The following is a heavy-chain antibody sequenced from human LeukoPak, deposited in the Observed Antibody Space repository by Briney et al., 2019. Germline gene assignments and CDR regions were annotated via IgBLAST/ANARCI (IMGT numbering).Heavy chain of an antibody. CDR3: ARGALGYDAVDI. Sequence: GGSLRLSCAASGFTFSSYGTHWVRQAPGKGLEWVAVISYDGSNKYYADSVKGRFTISRDNSKNTLYLQMNSLRAGDTAVYYCARGALGYDAVDIWGQGTMVTVSS. CDR2: ISYDGSNK. V-gene: IGHV3-30*03. D-gene: IGHD1-26*01. J-gene: IGHJ3*02. CDR1: GFTFSSYG.